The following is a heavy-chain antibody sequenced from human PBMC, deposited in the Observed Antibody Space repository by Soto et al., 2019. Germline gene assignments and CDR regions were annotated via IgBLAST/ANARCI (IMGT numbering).Heavy chain of an antibody. CDR3: AVGYCSSTSCGDYYYMDV. V-gene: IGHV3-64*01. J-gene: IGHJ6*03. CDR1: GFTFSSYA. D-gene: IGHD2-2*01. CDR2: ISSNGGST. Sequence: GGSLRLSCAASGFTFSSYAMHWVRQAPGKGLEYVSAISSNGGSTYYANSVKGRFTISRDNSKNTLYLQMGSLRAGDMAVYYCAVGYCSSTSCGDYYYMDVWGKGTTVTVSS.